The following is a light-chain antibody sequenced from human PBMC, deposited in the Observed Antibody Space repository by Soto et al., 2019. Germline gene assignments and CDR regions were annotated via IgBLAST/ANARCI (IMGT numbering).Light chain of an antibody. CDR1: SSDVGGYNY. V-gene: IGLV2-14*01. CDR2: EVS. Sequence: QSVLTQPASVSGSPGQSITISYTGTSSDVGGYNYVSWYQQHPGKAPKLMIYEVSNRPSGVSNRFSGSKSGYTASLTISGLQAEDEADYYCNSQRSSGTRVFGTGTKLTVL. J-gene: IGLJ1*01. CDR3: NSQRSSGTRV.